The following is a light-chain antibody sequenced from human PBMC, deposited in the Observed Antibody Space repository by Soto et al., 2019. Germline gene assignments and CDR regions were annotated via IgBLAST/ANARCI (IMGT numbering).Light chain of an antibody. CDR3: QKSDHLPL. J-gene: IGKJ3*01. CDR1: HDIGNS. V-gene: IGKV1-33*01. Sequence: DIPMTQSPPSLSASVGDRVTITCQASHDIGNSLNWYQDKPGQAPKLVIYDAYNLETGVPSTFSGSGYGTDFTFTISSLRPEDIATYHCQKSDHLPLFGPGTKVDIK. CDR2: DAY.